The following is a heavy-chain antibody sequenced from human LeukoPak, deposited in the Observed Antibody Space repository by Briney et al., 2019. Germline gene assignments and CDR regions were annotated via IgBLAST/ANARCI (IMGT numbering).Heavy chain of an antibody. CDR2: MYYSGST. CDR1: GGSIXSSXXY. J-gene: IGHJ4*02. D-gene: IGHD3/OR15-3a*01. V-gene: IGHV4-39*01. Sequence: GGSIXSSXXYGGWIRQPPGXXVEWSGRMYYSGSTYYNPALKSRVTISVNREKNQFSLKLSSVTAADTAVYYCARLRDFWTDYWGQGTLVTVSS. CDR3: ARLRDFWTDY.